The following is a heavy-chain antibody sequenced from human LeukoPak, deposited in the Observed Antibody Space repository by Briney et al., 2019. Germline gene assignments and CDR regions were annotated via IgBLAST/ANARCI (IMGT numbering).Heavy chain of an antibody. CDR3: ARVSPAYSNYAGNWFDP. J-gene: IGHJ5*02. CDR2: ISAYYGNT. D-gene: IGHD4-11*01. CDR1: GYTFTSYG. V-gene: IGHV1-18*01. Sequence: ASVKVFCKASGYTFTSYGISWVRQAPGQGLEWMGWISAYYGNTNYAQKLQGRVTMTTDTSTSTAYMELRSLRSDDTAVYYCARVSPAYSNYAGNWFDPWGQGTLVTVSS.